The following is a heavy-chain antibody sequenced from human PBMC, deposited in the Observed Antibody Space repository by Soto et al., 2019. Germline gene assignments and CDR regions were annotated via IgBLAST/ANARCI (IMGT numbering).Heavy chain of an antibody. CDR3: ARGPSSLTRFDY. CDR2: ISYDGSNK. CDR1: GFTFSSYA. V-gene: IGHV3-30-3*01. Sequence: PGGSLRLSCAASGFTFSSYAMHWVRQAPGKGLEWVAGISYDGSNKYYADSVKGRFTISRDNSKKTLYLQMNSLRAEDTAVFYCARGPSSLTRFDYWGQGTLVTASS. D-gene: IGHD2-2*01. J-gene: IGHJ4*02.